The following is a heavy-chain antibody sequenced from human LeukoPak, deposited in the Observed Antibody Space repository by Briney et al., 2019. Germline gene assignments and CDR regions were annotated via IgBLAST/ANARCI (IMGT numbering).Heavy chain of an antibody. D-gene: IGHD4-17*01. CDR2: RNTDGSTT. CDR3: AKLSTVTTDY. V-gene: IGHV3-74*01. CDR1: GFSFSSYW. Sequence: GGSLRLSCAASGFSFSSYWMHWVRQAPGKGLVWVSGRNTDGSTTTYADSVKGRFTISRDNAKKTLYLQMNSLRAEDTAVYYCAKLSTVTTDYWGQGTLVTVSS. J-gene: IGHJ4*02.